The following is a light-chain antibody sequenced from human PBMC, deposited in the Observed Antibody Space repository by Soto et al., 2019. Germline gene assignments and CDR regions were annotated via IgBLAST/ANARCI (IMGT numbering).Light chain of an antibody. Sequence: EIVMTQSPASLSVSPGERATFSCRASQSVSSNLAWYQQKPGQAPRLLIYGASTRATGIPARFSGSGSGTEFTLTISSLQSEDFAVYYCQQYNNCPPITFGQGTRLEIK. CDR2: GAS. CDR1: QSVSSN. V-gene: IGKV3-15*01. CDR3: QQYNNCPPIT. J-gene: IGKJ5*01.